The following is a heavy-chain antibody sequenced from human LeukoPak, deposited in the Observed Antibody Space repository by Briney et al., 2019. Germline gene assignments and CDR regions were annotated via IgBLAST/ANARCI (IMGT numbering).Heavy chain of an antibody. V-gene: IGHV3-23*01. CDR2: ISGSGVNT. CDR1: GFTFNSYA. D-gene: IGHD1-7*01. Sequence: GGSLRLSCAASGFTFNSYAMSWVRQAPGKGLEWVSGISGSGVNTYYADSVKGRFTISRDNSKNTLYLQMNSLRADDTAVYYCAKLGGPYNWDYAGLNYMDVWGKGTTVTVSS. CDR3: AKLGGPYNWDYAGLNYMDV. J-gene: IGHJ6*03.